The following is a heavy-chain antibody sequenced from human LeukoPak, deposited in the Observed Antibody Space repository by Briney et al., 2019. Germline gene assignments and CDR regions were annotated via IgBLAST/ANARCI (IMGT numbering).Heavy chain of an antibody. V-gene: IGHV1-2*02. CDR1: GYIFIDYY. Sequence: GASVKVSCKASGYIFIDYYMHWVRQAPGQGLEWMGWINPNSGGTNYVQKFQGRVTMTRDTSISTAYMELSRLRSDDTAVYYCARDHRVVTASYFGYWGQGTLVTVSS. J-gene: IGHJ4*02. CDR3: ARDHRVVTASYFGY. D-gene: IGHD2-2*01. CDR2: INPNSGGT.